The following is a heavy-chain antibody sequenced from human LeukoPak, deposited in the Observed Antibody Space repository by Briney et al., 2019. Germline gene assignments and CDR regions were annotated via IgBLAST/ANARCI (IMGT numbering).Heavy chain of an antibody. V-gene: IGHV4-4*07. CDR2: IYTSGST. Sequence: SETLSLTCTVSGGSISSYYWSWIRQPAGKGLEWIGRIYTSGSTNYNPSLKSRVTMSVDTSKNQFSLKLSSVTAADTAVYYCARDGVVRFVEWLSGFDAWGQGTLVTVSS. CDR1: GGSISSYY. J-gene: IGHJ5*02. CDR3: ARDGVVRFVEWLSGFDA. D-gene: IGHD3-3*01.